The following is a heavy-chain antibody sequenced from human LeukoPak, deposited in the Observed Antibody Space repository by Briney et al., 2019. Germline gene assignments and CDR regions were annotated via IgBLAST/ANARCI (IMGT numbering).Heavy chain of an antibody. Sequence: ASVTVSCKASGYTFTSYGISWVRQAPGQGLEWMGWISAYNGNTNYAQKLQGRVTMTTDTSTSTAYMELRSLRSDDTAVYYCARNLIDFDFRSGSNWFDPWGQGTLVTVSS. V-gene: IGHV1-18*01. D-gene: IGHD3-3*01. CDR1: GYTFTSYG. CDR2: ISAYNGNT. CDR3: ARNLIDFDFRSGSNWFDP. J-gene: IGHJ5*02.